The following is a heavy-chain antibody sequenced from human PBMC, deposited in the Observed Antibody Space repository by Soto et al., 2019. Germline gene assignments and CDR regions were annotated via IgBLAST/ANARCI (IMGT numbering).Heavy chain of an antibody. V-gene: IGHV5-51*01. CDR3: ARLSPTAYDILTGSINWFDP. D-gene: IGHD3-9*01. J-gene: IGHJ5*02. CDR2: IYPGDSDT. CDR1: GYSFTSYW. Sequence: GESLKISCKGSGYSFTSYWIGWVRQMPGKGLEWMGIIYPGDSDTRYSPSFQGQVTISADKSISTAYLQWSSLKASDTAMYYCARLSPTAYDILTGSINWFDPWGQGTLVTVSS.